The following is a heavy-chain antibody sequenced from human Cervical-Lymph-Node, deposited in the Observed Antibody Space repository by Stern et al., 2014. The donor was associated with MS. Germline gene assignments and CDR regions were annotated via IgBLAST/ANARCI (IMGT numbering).Heavy chain of an antibody. J-gene: IGHJ3*01. CDR1: GGTFTSLS. CDR3: VLPSTVTTAAFDV. Sequence: QVQLVQSGAEVKKPGSSVKVSCKASGGTFTSLSINWVRQVPGQSLEWMGGIIPIFDTPDSAQKFQGRVTITADSSTSTVYMALNSLRSDDTAVYYCVLPSTVTTAAFDVWGRGTMVTVSS. D-gene: IGHD4-17*01. CDR2: IIPIFDTP. V-gene: IGHV1-69*06.